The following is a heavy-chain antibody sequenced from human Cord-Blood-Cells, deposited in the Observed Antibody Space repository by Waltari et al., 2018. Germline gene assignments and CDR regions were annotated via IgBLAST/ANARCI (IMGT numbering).Heavy chain of an antibody. J-gene: IGHJ4*02. D-gene: IGHD1-26*01. CDR3: ARQTGYRGSYPDY. CDR2: IIPIFGTA. V-gene: IGHV1-69*01. CDR1: GGTFSSYA. Sequence: QVQLVQSGAEVKKPGSSVKVSCTASGGTFSSYAISRVPQDPGQGLEWMGGIIPIFGTANYAQKFQGRVTITADESTSTAYMELSSLRSEDTAVYYCARQTGYRGSYPDYWGQGTLVTVSS.